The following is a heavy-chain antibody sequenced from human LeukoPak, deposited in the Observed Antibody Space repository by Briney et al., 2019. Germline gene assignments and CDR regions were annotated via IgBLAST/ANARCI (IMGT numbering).Heavy chain of an antibody. V-gene: IGHV3-23*01. D-gene: IGHD5-18*01. CDR3: AKGDTPMVLSLDY. Sequence: GGSLRLSCTASGFTFSSHAMSWVRQAPGKGLEWVSAISGSGDSTYYADSVRGRFTISRDNSKNTLYLQMNSLRAEDTAVYYCAKGDTPMVLSLDYWGQGTLVTVSS. J-gene: IGHJ4*02. CDR2: ISGSGDST. CDR1: GFTFSSHA.